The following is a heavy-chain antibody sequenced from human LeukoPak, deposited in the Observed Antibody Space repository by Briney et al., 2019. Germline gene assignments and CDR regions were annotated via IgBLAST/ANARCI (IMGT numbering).Heavy chain of an antibody. J-gene: IGHJ3*02. V-gene: IGHV4-59*01. CDR2: IYYSGST. CDR1: GGSISTYY. Sequence: SETLSLTCTVSGGSISTYYWNWIRQPPGKGLEWIGYIYYSGSTNYHPSLTGRVTISVDTSKNQFSLKLSSVTAADTAVYYCAREYNYYDSSGWDAFEIWGQGTMVTVSS. D-gene: IGHD3-22*01. CDR3: AREYNYYDSSGWDAFEI.